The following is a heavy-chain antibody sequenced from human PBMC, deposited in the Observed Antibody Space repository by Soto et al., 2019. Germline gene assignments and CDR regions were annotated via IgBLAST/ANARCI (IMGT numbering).Heavy chain of an antibody. CDR3: TPFQYSSSSGVYA. D-gene: IGHD6-6*01. Sequence: EVQLVESGGGLVRPGGSLRLSCAASGFTVINSWMSWVRQAPGKGLEWVGRIKSKTDGGTTEYAAPVKGRFTISRDDSKNTLYLQMNSLKTEDTAVYYCTPFQYSSSSGVYAWGQGTLVTVSS. J-gene: IGHJ5*02. CDR1: GFTVINSW. V-gene: IGHV3-15*01. CDR2: IKSKTDGGTT.